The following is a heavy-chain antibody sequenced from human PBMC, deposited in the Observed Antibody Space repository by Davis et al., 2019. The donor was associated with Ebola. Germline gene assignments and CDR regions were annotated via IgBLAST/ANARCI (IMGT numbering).Heavy chain of an antibody. CDR3: ATCGFCISSSGIDY. D-gene: IGHD6-19*01. CDR2: ISGAGYNT. J-gene: IGHJ4*02. CDR1: GLRFTNYA. V-gene: IGHV3-23*01. Sequence: GESLKISCEASGLRFTNYAMNWVRQGPGQGLEWVSGISGAGYNTYHADSVKGRFTISRDNSKNTLYLQMNSLCADDTAVYYCATCGFCISSSGIDYRGQGTLVTVSS.